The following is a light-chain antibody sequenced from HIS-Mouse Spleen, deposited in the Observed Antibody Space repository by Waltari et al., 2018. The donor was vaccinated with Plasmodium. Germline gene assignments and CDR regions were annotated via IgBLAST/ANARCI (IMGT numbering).Light chain of an antibody. CDR1: QGISSY. V-gene: IGKV1-8*01. Sequence: AIRMTQSPSSFSASTGDRVTITCRASQGISSYLAWYQQKPGKAPKLLSYAASTLQSGVPSRFSGNGSGTDFTLTISCLQSEDFATYYCQQYYSYLLTFGGGTKVEIK. CDR2: AAS. J-gene: IGKJ4*01. CDR3: QQYYSYLLT.